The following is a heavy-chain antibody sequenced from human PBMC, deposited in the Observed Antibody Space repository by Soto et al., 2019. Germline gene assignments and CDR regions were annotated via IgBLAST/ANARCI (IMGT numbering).Heavy chain of an antibody. D-gene: IGHD2-21*02. CDR1: GFTFSSYA. J-gene: IGHJ6*02. V-gene: IGHV3-30-3*01. CDR3: ARDTGGDRPYYYGMDV. Sequence: GGSLRLSCAASGFTFSSYAMHWVRQAPGKGLEWVAVISYDGSNKYYADSVKGRFTISRDNSKNTLYLQMNSLRAEDTAVYYCARDTGGDRPYYYGMDVWGQGTTVTVSS. CDR2: ISYDGSNK.